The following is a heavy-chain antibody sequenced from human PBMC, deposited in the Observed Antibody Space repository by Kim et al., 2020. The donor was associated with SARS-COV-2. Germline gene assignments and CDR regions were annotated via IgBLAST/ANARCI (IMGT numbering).Heavy chain of an antibody. D-gene: IGHD1-26*01. J-gene: IGHJ4*02. CDR3: ATGGVDY. V-gene: IGHV3-48*01. CDR2: ICTSSGTI. CDR1: GVTFSTSN. Sequence: GGSLRLSCAASGVTFSTSNMNWVRRAPGKGLEWVSYICTSSGTIYYADSVKGRFTVSRDNAKNSLYLQMNSLRAEDTAVYHCATGGVDYWGQGSLATVSS.